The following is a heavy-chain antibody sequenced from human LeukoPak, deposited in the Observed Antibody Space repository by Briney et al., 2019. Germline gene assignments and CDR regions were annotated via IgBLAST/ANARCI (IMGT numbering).Heavy chain of an antibody. CDR1: GFTFTKCA. V-gene: IGHV3-23*01. CDR3: AGDRNSDWYSPLDY. CDR2: ITATGDTA. D-gene: IGHD6-19*01. Sequence: PGGSLRLSCVASGFTFTKCAMSWIRQAPGNRLGWVAIITATGDTAYYADSVKGRFTISRDNSRNTVCMQMDSLRAEDTAIYYCAGDRNSDWYSPLDYWGQGSQVTVSP. J-gene: IGHJ4*02.